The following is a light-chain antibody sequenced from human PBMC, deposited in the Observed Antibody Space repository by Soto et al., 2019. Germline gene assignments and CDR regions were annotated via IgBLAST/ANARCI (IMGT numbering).Light chain of an antibody. V-gene: IGLV1-40*01. J-gene: IGLJ1*01. CDR2: GNS. Sequence: QYVLTQPPSVSGAPGQRVTISSTGSSSNIGAGYDVHWYQQLPGTAPKLLICGNSNRPSGVPDRFSGSKSGTSASLAITGLQAEDEADYYCQSYDSSLSGSKVFGTGTKVTVL. CDR1: SSNIGAGYD. CDR3: QSYDSSLSGSKV.